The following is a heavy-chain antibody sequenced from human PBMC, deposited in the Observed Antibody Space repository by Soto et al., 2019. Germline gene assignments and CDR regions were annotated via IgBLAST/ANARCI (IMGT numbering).Heavy chain of an antibody. D-gene: IGHD2-21*02. CDR3: VTGGDGYRFDY. Sequence: ETLSLTCTVSGDSISSDYWSWIRQPPGRGLEWIGYIFYSGSTNYNPSLKSRVTMSVDRSKNHFSLKLTSVTAADTAVYYCVTGGDGYRFDYWGQGTLVTVSS. CDR2: IFYSGST. V-gene: IGHV4-59*01. CDR1: GDSISSDY. J-gene: IGHJ4*02.